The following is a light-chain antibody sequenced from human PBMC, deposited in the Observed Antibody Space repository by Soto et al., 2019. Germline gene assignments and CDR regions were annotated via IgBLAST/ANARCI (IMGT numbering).Light chain of an antibody. CDR3: QQYNNRSPT. V-gene: IGKV3-15*01. CDR1: PGIGDT. CDR2: DTS. J-gene: IGKJ1*01. Sequence: EVVMTQSPGTLSVSPGESATLSCRASPGIGDTLAWYQHKPGQTPRLLIYDTSTRATGVPTRFSGSRSGAEFTLTITSLQSEDFAVYYCQQYNNRSPTFGQGTKVDIK.